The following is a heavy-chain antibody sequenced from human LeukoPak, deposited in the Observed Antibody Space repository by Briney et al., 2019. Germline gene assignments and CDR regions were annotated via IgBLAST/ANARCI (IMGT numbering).Heavy chain of an antibody. CDR2: ISSSSSYI. CDR3: ARVGDGGTVY. V-gene: IGHV3-21*01. Sequence: GGSLRLSCAASGFTFSSYSMNWVRQAPGKGLEWVSSISSSSSYIYYADSVKGRFTISRDNAKNSLYLQMNSLGAEDTAVYYCARVGDGGTVYWGQGTLVTVSS. D-gene: IGHD1-1*01. J-gene: IGHJ4*02. CDR1: GFTFSSYS.